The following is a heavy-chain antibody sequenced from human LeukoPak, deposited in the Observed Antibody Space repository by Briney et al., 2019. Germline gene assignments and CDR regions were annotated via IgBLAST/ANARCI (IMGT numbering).Heavy chain of an antibody. V-gene: IGHV4-59*08. Sequence: PSETLSLTCTDSGGSISSYYWSWIRQPPGKGLEWIGYIYYSGSTNYNPSLKSRVTISVDTSKNQFSLKLSSVTAADTAVYYCARLAVHYGMDVWGQGTTVTVSS. CDR2: IYYSGST. J-gene: IGHJ6*02. CDR1: GGSISSYY. CDR3: ARLAVHYGMDV. D-gene: IGHD6-6*01.